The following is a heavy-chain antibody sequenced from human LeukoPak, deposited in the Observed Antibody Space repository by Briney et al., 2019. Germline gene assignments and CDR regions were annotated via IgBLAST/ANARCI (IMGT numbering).Heavy chain of an antibody. CDR3: ARGRGGFTGYENFDY. J-gene: IGHJ4*01. CDR1: GYTFSNFW. D-gene: IGHD5-12*01. V-gene: IGHV5-51*01. Sequence: GESLKISSVASGYTFSNFWIGWVRQKSGKGLEFMGVIYPGDSDTTYSPSFQGQVTVSADRSVRTTYLQWTSLEASDSATYYCARGRGGFTGYENFDYWGHGTMVTVS. CDR2: IYPGDSDT.